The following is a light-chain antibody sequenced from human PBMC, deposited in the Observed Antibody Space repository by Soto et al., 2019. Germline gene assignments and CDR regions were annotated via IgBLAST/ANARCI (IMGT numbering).Light chain of an antibody. J-gene: IGLJ1*01. CDR1: HSDIGAGYG. V-gene: IGLV1-40*01. Sequence: QSVLTQPPSVTGAPGQRVTISCTGSHSDIGAGYGVHWYQQFPHSAPKLLIYDTTNRPSGVPDRFSGSRSGTSASLAIVGLRSEDEAVYYCAAWDASLSACVFGNGTKLTVL. CDR3: AAWDASLSACV. CDR2: DTT.